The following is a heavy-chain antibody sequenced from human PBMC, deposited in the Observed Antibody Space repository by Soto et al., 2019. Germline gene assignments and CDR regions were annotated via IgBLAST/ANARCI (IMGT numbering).Heavy chain of an antibody. V-gene: IGHV3-11*01. J-gene: IGHJ4*02. D-gene: IGHD3-10*01. Sequence: QVQLVESGGGFVKPGGSLRLSCAASGFSFSAHYMTWIRQAPGKGLEWVSYISGSGSIIYYTDSVKGRFTVSRDNTKNSLYLQMNSLRAEDTAVYYCAGDPYYYASEYWGQGTLVTVSS. CDR3: AGDPYYYASEY. CDR2: ISGSGSII. CDR1: GFSFSAHY.